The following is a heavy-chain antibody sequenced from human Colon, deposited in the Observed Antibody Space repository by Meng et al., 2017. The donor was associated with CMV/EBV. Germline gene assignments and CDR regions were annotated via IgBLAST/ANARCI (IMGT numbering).Heavy chain of an antibody. D-gene: IGHD2-2*01. V-gene: IGHV1-8*02. CDR1: GYTFTTYD. Sequence: ASVKVSCKAAGYTFTTYDVDWVRQATGQGLEWMGWMNPNSGNTGYAQKFQGRVTMTRNTSISTAYMELSDLRSDDTAVYYCARALKCSSTSCYTKYYYGMDVWGQGTTVT. CDR3: ARALKCSSTSCYTKYYYGMDV. J-gene: IGHJ6*02. CDR2: MNPNSGNT.